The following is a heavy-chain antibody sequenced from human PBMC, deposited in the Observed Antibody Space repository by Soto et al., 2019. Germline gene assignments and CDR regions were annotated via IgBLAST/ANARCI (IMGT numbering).Heavy chain of an antibody. Sequence: QVQLEQSGAEVKKPGASVKVSCRASGYTLTINSISWVRQAPGQGLEWMGRISAYNGNTNYAQKLQGRVTMTTDTSTSTAYMELRSLRSDHTAVYYCARVVGALGHWFDPWGQGTLVTVSS. V-gene: IGHV1-18*01. J-gene: IGHJ5*02. CDR3: ARVVGALGHWFDP. D-gene: IGHD1-26*01. CDR1: GYTLTINS. CDR2: ISAYNGNT.